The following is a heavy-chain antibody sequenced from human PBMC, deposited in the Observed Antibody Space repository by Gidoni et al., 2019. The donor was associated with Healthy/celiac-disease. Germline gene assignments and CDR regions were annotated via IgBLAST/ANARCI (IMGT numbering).Heavy chain of an antibody. CDR3: ARDEVDSYGYDAFDI. V-gene: IGHV3-30-3*01. Sequence: VKLVESGGGVVQPGRSLRLCWAASGCAFGSCGMHWVRQAPGKGREWVAVISYDGSNKYYADSVKGRFTISRYNSTNTLYLQMNSLRAEDTAVYYCARDEVDSYGYDAFDIWGQGTMVTVSS. D-gene: IGHD5-18*01. J-gene: IGHJ3*02. CDR1: GCAFGSCG. CDR2: ISYDGSNK.